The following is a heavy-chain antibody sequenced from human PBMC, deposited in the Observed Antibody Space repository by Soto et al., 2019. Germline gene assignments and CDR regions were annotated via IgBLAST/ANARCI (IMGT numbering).Heavy chain of an antibody. CDR3: ARDYYDSSGYYGSLDY. V-gene: IGHV1-69*13. Sequence: SVKVSCKASGGTFSSYAISWVRQAPGQGLEWMGGVIPIFGTANYAQKFQGRVTITADESTSTAYMELSSLRSEDTAVYYCARDYYDSSGYYGSLDYWGQGTLVTVSS. J-gene: IGHJ4*02. D-gene: IGHD3-22*01. CDR2: VIPIFGTA. CDR1: GGTFSSYA.